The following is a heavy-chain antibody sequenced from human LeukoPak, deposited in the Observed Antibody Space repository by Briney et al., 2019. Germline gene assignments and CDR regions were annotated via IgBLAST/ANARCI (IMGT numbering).Heavy chain of an antibody. V-gene: IGHV3-23*01. CDR1: GFTFSSYA. J-gene: IGHJ4*02. CDR3: AKPPYNSGWYAN. CDR2: ISGSGGST. Sequence: GGSLRLSCAASGFTFSSYAMSWVRQAPGQGLEWVSAISGSGGSTYYADSVKGRFTISRDNSKNKLYLQMISLRAEDTAVYYCAKPPYNSGWYANWGQGTLVTVSS. D-gene: IGHD6-19*01.